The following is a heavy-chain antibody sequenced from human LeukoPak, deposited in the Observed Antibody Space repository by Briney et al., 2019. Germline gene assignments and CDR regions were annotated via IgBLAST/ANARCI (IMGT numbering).Heavy chain of an antibody. D-gene: IGHD3-22*01. CDR2: VYTTGST. J-gene: IGHJ4*02. CDR1: GGSTGNYH. Sequence: SETLSLTCTVSGGSTGNYHWNWIRQPAGQGLEWIGRVYTTGSTNYNASLKSRVTLSLDTSRGQFSLNLKSVTAADTAVYYCARANYDSSSYDQTFDHWGQGILVTVSS. V-gene: IGHV4-4*07. CDR3: ARANYDSSSYDQTFDH.